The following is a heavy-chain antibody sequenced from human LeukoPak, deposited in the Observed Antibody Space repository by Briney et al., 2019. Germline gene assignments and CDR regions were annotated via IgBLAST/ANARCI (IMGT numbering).Heavy chain of an antibody. Sequence: PGGSLRLSCAASGFTFSSYWMSWVRQAPGKWLEWVANIKEDGSEKYYVDSVKGRFTFSRDNAKNSLYLQMNSLRAEDTAVYYCAREATGGSCFSSTCDYFDYWGQGTLVTVSS. CDR1: GFTFSSYW. CDR2: IKEDGSEK. D-gene: IGHD2-15*01. V-gene: IGHV3-7*01. CDR3: AREATGGSCFSSTCDYFDY. J-gene: IGHJ4*02.